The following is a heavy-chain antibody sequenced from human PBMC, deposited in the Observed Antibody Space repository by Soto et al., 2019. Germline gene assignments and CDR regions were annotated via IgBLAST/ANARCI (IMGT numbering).Heavy chain of an antibody. D-gene: IGHD3-10*01. Sequence: QVQLQESGPGLVKPSETLSLTCTVSGDSVSSYKWSWIRQTPGKGLEWIGYIDNNGGTSYNPSLRSRVPMSVATSTKKFSLRLNSVTAADTAVYYGVRQGFGALHGLVDVWGQGTTVTVSS. J-gene: IGHJ6*02. CDR1: GDSVSSYK. CDR3: VRQGFGALHGLVDV. V-gene: IGHV4-59*08. CDR2: IDNNGGT.